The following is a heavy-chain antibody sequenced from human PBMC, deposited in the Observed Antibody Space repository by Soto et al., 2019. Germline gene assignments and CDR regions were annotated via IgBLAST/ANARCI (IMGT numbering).Heavy chain of an antibody. J-gene: IGHJ5*02. D-gene: IGHD1-26*01. CDR2: NHLSERV. CDR3: ARAPTRGASAWVDP. CDR1: GGPSSDCY. Sequence: QVQLQQWGSGLLKPSETVSLTCAFYGGPSSDCYWHWIRQSPGKGLEWIGENHLSERVNFPASLKSRTSLSMDTSRNHFFWTLRSVTAADTAVYFCARAPTRGASAWVDPWGRGHLVTVSS. V-gene: IGHV4-34*01.